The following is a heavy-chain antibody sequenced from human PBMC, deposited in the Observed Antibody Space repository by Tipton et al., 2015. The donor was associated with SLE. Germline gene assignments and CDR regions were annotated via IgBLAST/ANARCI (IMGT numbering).Heavy chain of an antibody. Sequence: TLSLTCAVYGGSFSGYYWSWIRQPPGKGLEWIGEINHSGGTNYNPSLKSRVTISVDTSKNQFSLKLSSVTAADTAVYYCARAPGLYRDYCYYVYRDVWDKGTTVTVSS. V-gene: IGHV4-34*01. CDR1: GGSFSGYY. D-gene: IGHD3/OR15-3a*01. CDR2: INHSGGT. J-gene: IGHJ6*03. CDR3: ARAPGLYRDYCYYVYRDV.